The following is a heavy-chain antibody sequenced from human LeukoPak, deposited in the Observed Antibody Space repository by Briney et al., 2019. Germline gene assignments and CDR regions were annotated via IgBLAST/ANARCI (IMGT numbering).Heavy chain of an antibody. D-gene: IGHD3-10*01. CDR1: GFTFSSYG. V-gene: IGHV3-30*03. J-gene: IGHJ4*02. CDR3: ASPTSSDYYGSPIGY. CDR2: ISYDGSNK. Sequence: PGGSLRLSCAASGFTFSSYGMHWVRQAPGKGLEWVAVISYDGSNKYYADSVKGRFTISRDNSKNTLYLQMNSLRAEDTAVYYCASPTSSDYYGSPIGYWGQGTLVTVSS.